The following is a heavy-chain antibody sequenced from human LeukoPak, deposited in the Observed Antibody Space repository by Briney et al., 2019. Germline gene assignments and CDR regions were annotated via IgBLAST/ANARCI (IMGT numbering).Heavy chain of an antibody. CDR3: AKFNRVTTFFYGMDV. Sequence: GSLRLSCAASGFTFTTYWMHWVRQAPGKGLVWVSHINSDGSITSYADSVKGRFTISRDNSKNTLYLQMNSLRAEDTAIYYCAKFNRVTTFFYGMDVWGQGTTVTVSS. CDR2: INSDGSIT. J-gene: IGHJ6*02. CDR1: GFTFTTYW. D-gene: IGHD4-17*01. V-gene: IGHV3-74*01.